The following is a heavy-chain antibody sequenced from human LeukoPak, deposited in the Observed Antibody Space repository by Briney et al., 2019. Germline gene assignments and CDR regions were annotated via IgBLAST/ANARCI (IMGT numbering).Heavy chain of an antibody. CDR3: ARGSRPYYFDY. D-gene: IGHD1-26*01. CDR1: EYTFTGYY. CDR2: INPNSGDT. J-gene: IGHJ4*02. V-gene: IGHV1-2*02. Sequence: ASVKVSCKASEYTFTGYYMHWVRQAPGQGLEWMGWINPNSGDTNYAQKFQGRVTMTRDTSINTAYMELSSLIPDDTAVYYCARGSRPYYFDYWGQGTLVTVSS.